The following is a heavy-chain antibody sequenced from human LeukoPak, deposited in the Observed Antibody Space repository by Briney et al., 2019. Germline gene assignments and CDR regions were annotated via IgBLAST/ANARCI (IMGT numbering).Heavy chain of an antibody. CDR1: GFTFSSYS. V-gene: IGHV3-21*01. J-gene: IGHJ4*02. CDR3: ARAALWSGESPLPY. CDR2: ISSSSSYI. Sequence: GGSLRLSCAASGFTFSSYSMNWVRQAPGKGLEWVSSISSSSSYIYYADSVKGRFTISRDNAKNSLYLQMNSLRAEDTAVYYCARAALWSGESPLPYGGQGPLDPVSA. D-gene: IGHD3-10*01.